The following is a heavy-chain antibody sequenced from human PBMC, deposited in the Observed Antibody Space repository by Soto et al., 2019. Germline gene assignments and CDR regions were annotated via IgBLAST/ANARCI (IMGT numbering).Heavy chain of an antibody. CDR1: GFTFSSYA. Sequence: GGSLRLSCAASGFTFSSYAMSWVRQAPGKGLEWVSAISGSGGSTYYADSVKGRFTISRDNSKNTLYLQMNSLRAEDTAVYYCAKDRLSARPGPMPMDVWGQGTTVTVSS. D-gene: IGHD2-2*01. CDR2: ISGSGGST. V-gene: IGHV3-23*01. CDR3: AKDRLSARPGPMPMDV. J-gene: IGHJ6*02.